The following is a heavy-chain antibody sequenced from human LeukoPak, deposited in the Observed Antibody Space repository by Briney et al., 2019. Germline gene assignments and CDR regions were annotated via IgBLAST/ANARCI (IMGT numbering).Heavy chain of an antibody. CDR3: ERDKVVGTTYFDY. CDR2: IKQDGREK. Sequence: GGSLRLSCAASGFTFSSYWMSWVRQAPGKGLEWVANIKQDGREKYYVDSVKGRFTISRDNAKNSLYLQMNSLRAEDTAVYYCERDKVVGTTYFDYWGQGTLVTVSS. D-gene: IGHD1-26*01. J-gene: IGHJ4*02. CDR1: GFTFSSYW. V-gene: IGHV3-7*01.